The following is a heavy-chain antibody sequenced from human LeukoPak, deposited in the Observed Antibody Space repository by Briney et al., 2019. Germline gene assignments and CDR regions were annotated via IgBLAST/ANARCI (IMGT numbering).Heavy chain of an antibody. V-gene: IGHV3-74*01. Sequence: GGSLRLSCAASGFTFSSYAMSWVRQAPGKGLVWVSRINSDGSSTSYADSVKGRFTISRDNAKNTLYLQMNSLRAEDTAVYYCARLMITFGGVLAFDIWGQGTMVTVSS. CDR2: INSDGSST. D-gene: IGHD3-16*01. J-gene: IGHJ3*02. CDR3: ARLMITFGGVLAFDI. CDR1: GFTFSSYA.